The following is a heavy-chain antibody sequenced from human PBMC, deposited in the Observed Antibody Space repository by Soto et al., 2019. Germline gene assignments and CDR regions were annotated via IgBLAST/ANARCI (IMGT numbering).Heavy chain of an antibody. CDR2: IYYSGST. D-gene: IGHD2-2*01. V-gene: IGHV4-59*01. Sequence: SETLSLTCTVSGGSISSGYWSWIRQPPGKGLEWIGYIYYSGSTNYNPSLKSRVTISVDTSKNQFSLKLSSVTAADTAVYYCARGGVVVVPAAMSGRSPRYFCYMDVWGKGTTVT. CDR1: GGSISSGY. CDR3: ARGGVVVVPAAMSGRSPRYFCYMDV. J-gene: IGHJ6*03.